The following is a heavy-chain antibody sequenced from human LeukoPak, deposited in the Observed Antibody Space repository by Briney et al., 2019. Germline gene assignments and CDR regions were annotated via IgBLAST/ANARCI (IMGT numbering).Heavy chain of an antibody. CDR2: VRTNSYGGTT. CDR1: GFTLGDHT. Sequence: GRSLTLSCAASGFTLGDHTLNWVRQAPGKGLEWVGFVRTNSYGGTTDYAASVKGRFTISRDESKTIAYLHMNSLKTDDTAVYYCSRGSTYLNYFHFWGLGTLVTVSS. CDR3: SRGSTYLNYFHF. D-gene: IGHD1-26*01. J-gene: IGHJ4*02. V-gene: IGHV3-49*04.